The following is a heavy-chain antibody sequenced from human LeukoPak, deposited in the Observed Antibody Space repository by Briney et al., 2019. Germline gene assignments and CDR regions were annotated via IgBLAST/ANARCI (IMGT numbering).Heavy chain of an antibody. CDR3: ARRAVADYYYYNMDV. J-gene: IGHJ6*03. D-gene: IGHD6-19*01. CDR1: GNTFTGYY. CDR2: INPNTGNT. V-gene: IGHV1-2*02. Sequence: ASVKVSCKTSGNTFTGYYMQWVRQAPGQGLEWMGWINPNTGNTNYAQKFQGRVTITRNTSISTAYMELSSLRSEDTAVYYCARRAVADYYYYNMDVWGKGTTVTVSS.